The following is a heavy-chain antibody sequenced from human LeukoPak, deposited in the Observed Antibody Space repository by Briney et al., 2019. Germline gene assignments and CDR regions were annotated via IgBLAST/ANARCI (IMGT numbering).Heavy chain of an antibody. Sequence: GGSLRLSCAASGFTLSNAWMSWVRQAPGKGLEWVAVIWYDGSNKYYADSVKGRFTISRDNSKNTLYLQMNSLRAEDTAVYYCARDLGYCSSTSCPFDYWGQGTLVTVFS. CDR1: GFTLSNAW. V-gene: IGHV3-33*08. D-gene: IGHD2-2*01. CDR3: ARDLGYCSSTSCPFDY. J-gene: IGHJ4*02. CDR2: IWYDGSNK.